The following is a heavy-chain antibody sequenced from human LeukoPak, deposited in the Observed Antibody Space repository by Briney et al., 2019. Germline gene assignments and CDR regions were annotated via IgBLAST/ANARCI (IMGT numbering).Heavy chain of an antibody. CDR1: GYTFTNYG. V-gene: IGHV1-18*01. D-gene: IGHD5-18*01. CDR3: ARGRDGYNPTPDY. J-gene: IGHJ4*02. Sequence: RASVKVSCKASGYTFTNYGIRWVRQAPGQGLEWMGWISAYNGNTNYAQKVQGRVTMTTDTSTSTAYMELRSLRSDDTAVYYCARGRDGYNPTPDYWGQGTLVTVSS. CDR2: ISAYNGNT.